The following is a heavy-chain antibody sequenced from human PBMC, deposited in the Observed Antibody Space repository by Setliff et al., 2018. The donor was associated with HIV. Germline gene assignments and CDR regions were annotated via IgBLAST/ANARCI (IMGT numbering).Heavy chain of an antibody. Sequence: SETLSLTCTVSGGSISNSDFYWGWIRQSPGKGLEWVGYIYYNGNAYYNPSLKSRVTISVDRSKNQFSLKLSSVTAADTAVYYCARRGDFFYCAMDVWGQGTTGTVSS. CDR2: IYYNGNA. V-gene: IGHV4-30-4*08. CDR1: GGSISNSDFY. J-gene: IGHJ6*02. CDR3: ARRGDFFYCAMDV.